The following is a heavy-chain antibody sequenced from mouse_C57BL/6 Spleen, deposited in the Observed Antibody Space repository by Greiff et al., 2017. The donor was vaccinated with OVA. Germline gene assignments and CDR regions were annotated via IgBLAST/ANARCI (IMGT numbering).Heavy chain of an antibody. J-gene: IGHJ1*03. V-gene: IGHV5-9*01. CDR1: GFTFSSYT. CDR3: ARRGYYGSSNWYFDV. Sequence: EVQVVESGGGLVKPGGSLKLSCAASGFTFSSYTMSWVRQTPEKRLEWVATISGGGGNTYYPDSVKGRFTISRDNAKNTLYLQMSSLRSEDTALYDCARRGYYGSSNWYFDVWGTGTTVTVSS. CDR2: ISGGGGNT. D-gene: IGHD1-1*01.